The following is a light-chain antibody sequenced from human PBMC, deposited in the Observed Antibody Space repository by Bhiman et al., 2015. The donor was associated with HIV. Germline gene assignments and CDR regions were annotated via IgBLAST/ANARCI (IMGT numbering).Light chain of an antibody. V-gene: IGLV2-14*01. J-gene: IGLJ2*01. CDR2: EVS. CDR1: SSDVGGYTY. Sequence: QSALTQPASVSGSPGQSITISCTGTSSDVGGYTYVSWYQQDPGKAPKLMIYEVSKRPSGVSNRFSGSKSGNTASLTISGLQAEDEADYYCSSYAISNTRLFGGGTKLTVL. CDR3: SSYAISNTRL.